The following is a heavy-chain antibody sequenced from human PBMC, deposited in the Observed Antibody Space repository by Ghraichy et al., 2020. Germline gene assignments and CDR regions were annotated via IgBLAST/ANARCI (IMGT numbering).Heavy chain of an antibody. V-gene: IGHV6-1*01. CDR1: GDSVSSNSAA. D-gene: IGHD2-2*02. J-gene: IGHJ6*02. CDR3: ARDPHYYSSTSCYRGYYYYGMDV. CDR2: TYYRSKWYN. Sequence: SQTRSLTCAISGDSVSSNSAAWNWIRQSPSRGLEWLGRTYYRSKWYNDYAVSVKSRITINPDTSKNQFSLQLNSVTPEDTAVYYCARDPHYYSSTSCYRGYYYYGMDVWGQGTTVTVSS.